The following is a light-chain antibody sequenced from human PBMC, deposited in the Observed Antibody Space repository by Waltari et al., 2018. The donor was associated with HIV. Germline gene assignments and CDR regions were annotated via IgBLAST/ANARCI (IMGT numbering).Light chain of an antibody. CDR2: GAS. V-gene: IGKV3-20*01. Sequence: PGARATPSCRASQSIYGSYLAWYKQKPGRPPRFLIYGASSMAACTPDRFSGSGSGTEFTLTISRLEPEDFAVYYCPRYSTSPPDTFGQGTKLENK. J-gene: IGKJ2*01. CDR3: PRYSTSPPDT. CDR1: QSIYGSY.